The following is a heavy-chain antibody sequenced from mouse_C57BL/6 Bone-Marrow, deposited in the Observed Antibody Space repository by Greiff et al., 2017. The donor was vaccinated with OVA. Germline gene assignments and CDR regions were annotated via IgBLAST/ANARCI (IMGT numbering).Heavy chain of an antibody. D-gene: IGHD1-1*01. CDR2: IAPSDSYT. Sequence: VQLQQPGAELVMPGASVKLSCKASGYTFTSYWMHWVKQRPGQGLEWIGEIAPSDSYTHYNQKFKGKSTLTVDKSSSTAYMQLSSLTSDDSAVYYCARWVYGSNFDYWGQGTTLTVSS. CDR3: ARWVYGSNFDY. J-gene: IGHJ2*01. CDR1: GYTFTSYW. V-gene: IGHV1-69*01.